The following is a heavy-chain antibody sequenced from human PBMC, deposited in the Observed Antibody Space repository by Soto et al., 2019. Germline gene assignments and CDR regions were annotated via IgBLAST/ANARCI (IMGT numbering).Heavy chain of an antibody. V-gene: IGHV4-31*03. CDR1: GGSISSGCYY. D-gene: IGHD6-25*01. J-gene: IGHJ3*02. CDR2: IYYSGST. Sequence: SEILSLTCTVSGGSISSGCYYWSWIRQHPGKGLEWIGYIYYSGSTYYNPSLKSRVTISVDTSKNQFSLKLSSVTAADTAVYYCARDDSGGYDAFDIWGQGTMVTVSS. CDR3: ARDDSGGYDAFDI.